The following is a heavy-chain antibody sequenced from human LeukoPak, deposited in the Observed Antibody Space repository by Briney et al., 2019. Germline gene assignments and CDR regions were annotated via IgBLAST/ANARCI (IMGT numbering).Heavy chain of an antibody. J-gene: IGHJ6*04. CDR1: GFTFNTHA. CDR2: IYRGGGT. V-gene: IGHV3-53*01. Sequence: PGGSLRLSCAASGFTFNTHALSWVRQAPGKGLEWVSIIYRGGGTSYANSVRGRFTVSRDNSKNTLYLQMNSLSAEHTAVYYCARGASPDVWGKGTTVTVSS. D-gene: IGHD3-16*01. CDR3: ARGASPDV.